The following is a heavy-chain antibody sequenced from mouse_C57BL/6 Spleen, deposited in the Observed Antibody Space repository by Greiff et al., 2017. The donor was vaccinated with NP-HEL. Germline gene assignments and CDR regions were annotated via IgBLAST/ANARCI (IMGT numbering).Heavy chain of an antibody. J-gene: IGHJ1*03. D-gene: IGHD1-1*01. CDR3: AIDDGSSYGYFGV. CDR2: IHPSDSDT. V-gene: IGHV1-74*01. CDR1: GYTFTSYW. Sequence: QVQLQQPGAELVKPGASVKVSCKASGYTFTSYWMHWVKQRPGQGLEWIGRIHPSDSDTNYNQKFKGKATLTVDKSSSTAYMQLSSLTSGDSAVYYCAIDDGSSYGYFGVRGTGATVTVSS.